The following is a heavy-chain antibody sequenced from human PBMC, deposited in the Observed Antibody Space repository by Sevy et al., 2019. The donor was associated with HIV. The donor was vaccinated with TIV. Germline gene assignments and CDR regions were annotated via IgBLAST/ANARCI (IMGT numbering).Heavy chain of an antibody. CDR2: INQDGSKI. CDR3: ARVGIFEKSESQYRFMDY. V-gene: IGHV3-7*01. CDR1: GFTFTTYW. Sequence: GESLKISCAASGFTFTTYWMTWVRQAPGKGLEWVVNINQDGSKINYVDSVKGRFIISRDNAKKSLYVQMNSLRADDTAVYYCARVGIFEKSESQYRFMDYWGQGTLVTVSS. D-gene: IGHD6-6*01. J-gene: IGHJ4*02.